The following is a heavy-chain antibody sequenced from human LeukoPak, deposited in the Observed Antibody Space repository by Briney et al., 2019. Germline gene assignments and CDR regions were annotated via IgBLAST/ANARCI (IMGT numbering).Heavy chain of an antibody. CDR2: ISYDGSNK. J-gene: IGHJ4*02. D-gene: IGHD4-17*01. V-gene: IGHV3-30*18. CDR3: AKGPSSSTVTTLGFDY. CDR1: GFTFSAYG. Sequence: GRSLRLSCVASGFTFSAYGMHWVRQAPGKGLEWVAVISYDGSNKYYADSVKGRFTISRDNSKNTLYLQMNSLRAQDTAVYYCAKGPSSSTVTTLGFDYWGQGTLVTVSS.